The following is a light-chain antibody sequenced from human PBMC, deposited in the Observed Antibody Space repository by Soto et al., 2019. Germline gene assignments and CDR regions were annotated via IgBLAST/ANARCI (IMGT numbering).Light chain of an antibody. J-gene: IGKJ4*01. CDR2: DAS. CDR1: QSVSSSF. Sequence: EIVLTQSPSTLSLSPGERATLSCRASQSVSSSFVAWYQQKPGQAPRLLIYDASNRATGIPARFSGSGSGTDFTLTISGLEPEDFAVYYCQQRSNWPTFGGGTKVDIK. V-gene: IGKV3-11*01. CDR3: QQRSNWPT.